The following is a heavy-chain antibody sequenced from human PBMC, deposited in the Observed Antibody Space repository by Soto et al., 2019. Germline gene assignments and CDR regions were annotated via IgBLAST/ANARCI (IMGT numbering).Heavy chain of an antibody. D-gene: IGHD2-15*01. J-gene: IGHJ3*02. V-gene: IGHV3-23*01. CDR2: IRDSGDST. CDR3: APPVYCSGGTCHYDAFDI. CDR1: GFIFGNYM. Sequence: EVQLLESGGGLVQPGESLRLSCAVSGFIFGNYMMTWVRQAPGKGLEWVSTIRDSGDSTYYADSVKGRFTISRDNSKNKLYLQMDGLGAEDTAVYYCAPPVYCSGGTCHYDAFDIRGQGAMVTVSS.